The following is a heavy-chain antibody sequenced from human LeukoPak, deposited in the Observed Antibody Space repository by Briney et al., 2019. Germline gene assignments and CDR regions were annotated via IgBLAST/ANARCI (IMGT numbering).Heavy chain of an antibody. CDR3: ARVQLGPSNWFDP. Sequence: GGSLRLSCAASGFTFDDYGMSWVRQAPGKGLEWVSGINWNGGSTGYADSVKGRFTISGDNAKNSLYLQMNSLRAEDTAVYYCARVQLGPSNWFDPWGQGTLVTVSS. V-gene: IGHV3-20*04. CDR2: INWNGGST. CDR1: GFTFDDYG. D-gene: IGHD6-6*01. J-gene: IGHJ5*02.